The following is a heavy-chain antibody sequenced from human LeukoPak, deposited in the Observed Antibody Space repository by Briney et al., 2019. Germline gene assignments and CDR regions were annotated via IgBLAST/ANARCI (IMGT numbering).Heavy chain of an antibody. CDR2: IKQDGSEK. V-gene: IGHV3-7*01. CDR3: ARSYSSDWFYYYMDV. CDR1: GFTFMSYW. D-gene: IGHD6-19*01. J-gene: IGHJ6*03. Sequence: GGSLRLSCAASGFTFMSYWMSWVRQAPGKGLEWVANIKQDGSEKYYVDSVKGRFTISRDNAKNSLYLQMNSLRAEDTAVYYCARSYSSDWFYYYMDVWGKGTTVTVS.